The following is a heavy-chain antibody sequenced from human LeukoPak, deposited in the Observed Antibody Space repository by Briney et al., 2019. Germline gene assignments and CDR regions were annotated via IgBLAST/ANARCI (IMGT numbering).Heavy chain of an antibody. CDR3: VRDNSIADRGWWFDP. J-gene: IGHJ5*02. D-gene: IGHD1-14*01. Sequence: GASVKVSCKASGFTFTGYYMHWVRQAPGQGLEWMGIINPSGRITNYAQKFQGRLTVTRDRPTSTVDVELSSLRADATAVYYGVRDNSIADRGWWFDPWGQGTLVTVSS. CDR2: INPSGRIT. CDR1: GFTFTGYY. V-gene: IGHV1-46*01.